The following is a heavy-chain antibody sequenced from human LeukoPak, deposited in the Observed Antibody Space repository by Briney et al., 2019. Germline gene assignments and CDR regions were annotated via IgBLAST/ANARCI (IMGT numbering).Heavy chain of an antibody. D-gene: IGHD5-18*01. V-gene: IGHV4-38-2*02. J-gene: IGHJ5*02. CDR2: IYHSGST. CDR3: ARQFYTAIVLFWFDP. Sequence: SETLSLTCTVSGYSITSGYYWGWIRQPPGKGLEWIGTIYHSGSTYYNPSLKSRVTISVDTSKNQVSLKLSSVTAADTAVYYCARQFYTAIVLFWFDPWGLGTLVTVSS. CDR1: GYSITSGYY.